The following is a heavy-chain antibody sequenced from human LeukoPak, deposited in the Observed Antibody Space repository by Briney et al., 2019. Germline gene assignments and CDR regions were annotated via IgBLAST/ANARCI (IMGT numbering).Heavy chain of an antibody. D-gene: IGHD1-26*01. CDR3: ARSAWEPLGFFDP. CDR2: IIPIFGTA. CDR1: GGTFSSYA. V-gene: IGHV1-69*13. J-gene: IGHJ5*02. Sequence: ASVKVSCKASGGTFSSYAISWVRQAPGQGLEWMGGIIPIFGTANYAQKFQGRVTITADESTSTAYMELSSLRSEDTAVYYCARSAWEPLGFFDPWGQGTLVTV.